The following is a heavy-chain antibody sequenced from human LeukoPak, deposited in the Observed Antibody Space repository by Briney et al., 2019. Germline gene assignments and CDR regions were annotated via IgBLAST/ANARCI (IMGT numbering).Heavy chain of an antibody. Sequence: PGGSLRLSCAACGFAFSSYAMSWLRQAPGKGLEWVSTIHDDGGTSYYADSVKGRFTISRDNSRNTLNLQMSGLRAEDTALYYCARGYCSSTSCYFDCWGQGTQVTVSS. D-gene: IGHD2-2*01. CDR3: ARGYCSSTSCYFDC. J-gene: IGHJ4*02. V-gene: IGHV3-23*01. CDR1: GFAFSSYA. CDR2: IHDDGGTS.